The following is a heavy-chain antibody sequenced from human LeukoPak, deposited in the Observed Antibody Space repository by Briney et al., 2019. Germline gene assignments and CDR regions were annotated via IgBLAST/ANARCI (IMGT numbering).Heavy chain of an antibody. V-gene: IGHV3-23*01. J-gene: IGHJ4*02. D-gene: IGHD2-15*01. CDR1: GFTFSSYA. CDR2: ISIGGGST. Sequence: GGSLRLSCAASGFTFSSYAMTWVRQAPGKGLEWVSAISIGGGSTWYAASLEGRFTISRDNSKNTLYLQMDSLRADDTATYYCAKDHNSCRGVSCLLHQDWGQGTLVTVSS. CDR3: AKDHNSCRGVSCLLHQD.